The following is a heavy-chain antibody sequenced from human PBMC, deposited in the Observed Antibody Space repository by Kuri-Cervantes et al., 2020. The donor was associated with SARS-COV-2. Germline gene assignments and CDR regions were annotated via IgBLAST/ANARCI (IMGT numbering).Heavy chain of an antibody. D-gene: IGHD3-16*01. CDR3: AKDRAGWGTLSGYYFDH. Sequence: GSLCLTCAASGFTFSSYAMSWVRQAPGKGLEWVSAISGSGGSTYYADSVKGRFTISRDNSKNTLYLEMNSLRAEDTAVYYCAKDRAGWGTLSGYYFDHWGQGALVTVSS. J-gene: IGHJ4*02. V-gene: IGHV3-23*01. CDR1: GFTFSSYA. CDR2: ISGSGGST.